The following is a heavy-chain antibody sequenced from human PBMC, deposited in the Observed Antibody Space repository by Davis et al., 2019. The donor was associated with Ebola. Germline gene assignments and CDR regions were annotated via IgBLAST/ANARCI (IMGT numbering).Heavy chain of an antibody. Sequence: AASVKVSCKASGYTFTNYYMHWVRQAPGQGLEWMGMINPNDGRTIYAQKFQGRVTIIADESTSTAYMELISLRSEDTAMYFCVRGDPGDQDYRGQGTLVTVSS. V-gene: IGHV1-46*01. J-gene: IGHJ4*02. CDR2: INPNDGRT. D-gene: IGHD4-17*01. CDR1: GYTFTNYY. CDR3: VRGDPGDQDY.